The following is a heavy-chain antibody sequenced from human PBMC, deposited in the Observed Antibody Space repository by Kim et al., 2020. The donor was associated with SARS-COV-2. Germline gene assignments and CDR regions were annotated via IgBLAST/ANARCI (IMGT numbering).Heavy chain of an antibody. CDR2: ISGSGGST. Sequence: GGSLRLSCAASGFTFSSYAMSWVRQAPGKGLEWVSAISGSGGSTYYADSVKGRFTISRDNSKNTLYLQMNSLRAEDTAVYYCFAGEGYYYGMDVWGQGTTVTVSS. J-gene: IGHJ6*02. D-gene: IGHD3-16*01. V-gene: IGHV3-23*01. CDR1: GFTFSSYA. CDR3: FAGEGYYYGMDV.